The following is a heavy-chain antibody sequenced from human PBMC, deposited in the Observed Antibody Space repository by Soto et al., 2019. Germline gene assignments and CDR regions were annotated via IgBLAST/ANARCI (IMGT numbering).Heavy chain of an antibody. Sequence: SQTLSLTCAISGDSVSSNSAAWNWIRQSPSRGLEWLGRTYYRSKWYNDYAVSVKSRITINPDTSKNQFSLQLNSVTPEDTAVYYCARQGGAAKVDYVLRNLNWFDPWGQGTLVTVSS. CDR1: GDSVSSNSAA. J-gene: IGHJ5*02. V-gene: IGHV6-1*01. D-gene: IGHD1-26*01. CDR3: ARQGGAAKVDYVLRNLNWFDP. CDR2: TYYRSKWYN.